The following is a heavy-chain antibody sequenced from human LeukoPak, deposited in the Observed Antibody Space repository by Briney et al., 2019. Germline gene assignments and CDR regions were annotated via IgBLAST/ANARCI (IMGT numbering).Heavy chain of an antibody. J-gene: IGHJ4*02. CDR2: MYYSGST. V-gene: IGHV4-39*07. D-gene: IGHD6-19*01. CDR1: GGSISSSSYY. CDR3: ARELGQWLAFDY. Sequence: KPSETLSLTCTVSGGSISSSSYYWGWIRQPPGKGLEWIGSMYYSGSTYYNPSLKSRVTISVDTSKNQFSLKLSSVTAADTAVYYCARELGQWLAFDYWGQGTLVTVSS.